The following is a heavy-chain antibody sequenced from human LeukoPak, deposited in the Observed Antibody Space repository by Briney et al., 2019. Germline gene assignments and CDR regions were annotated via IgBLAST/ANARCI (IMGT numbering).Heavy chain of an antibody. V-gene: IGHV1-69*06. Sequence: SVKVSCKASGGTFSSYAISWVRQAPGQGLEWMGGIIPIFGTANYAQKFQGRVTMTEDTSTDTAYMELSSLRSEDTAVYYCATYDTGDAFDIWGQGTMVTVSS. CDR1: GGTFSSYA. D-gene: IGHD2-21*01. CDR3: ATYDTGDAFDI. J-gene: IGHJ3*02. CDR2: IIPIFGTA.